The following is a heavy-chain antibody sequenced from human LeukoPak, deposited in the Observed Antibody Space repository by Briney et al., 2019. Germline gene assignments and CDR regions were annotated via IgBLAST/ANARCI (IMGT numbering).Heavy chain of an antibody. D-gene: IGHD6-13*01. CDR2: LYYSGTT. J-gene: IGHJ4*02. CDR3: ARLKAYSSSWHYFDS. V-gene: IGHV4-39*01. CDR1: GGSISSSSYF. Sequence: SETLSLTCTVSGGSISSSSYFWGWIRQPPGRGLEWIGTLYYSGTTSYNPSLQSRVTISVDTPKNQFSLKLSSVTAADTSIYYCARLKAYSSSWHYFDSWGQGTLVTVSS.